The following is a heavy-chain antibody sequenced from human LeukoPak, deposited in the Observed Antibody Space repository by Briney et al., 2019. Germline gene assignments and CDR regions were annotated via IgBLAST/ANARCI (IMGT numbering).Heavy chain of an antibody. CDR2: IYTSGST. Sequence: SETLSLTCTVSGGSISSGNYYWSWIRQPAGKGLEWIGRIYTSGSTNYNPSLKSRVTISVDTSKNQFSLKLSSVTAADTAVYYCARYNYYDSSGYEFDYWGQGTLVTVSS. CDR1: GGSISSGNYY. CDR3: ARYNYYDSSGYEFDY. D-gene: IGHD3-22*01. J-gene: IGHJ4*02. V-gene: IGHV4-61*02.